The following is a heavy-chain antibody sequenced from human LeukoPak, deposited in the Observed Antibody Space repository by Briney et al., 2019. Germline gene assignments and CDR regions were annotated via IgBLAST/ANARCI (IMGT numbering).Heavy chain of an antibody. CDR1: GFTFSSYA. D-gene: IGHD2-2*02. J-gene: IGHJ4*02. V-gene: IGHV3-23*01. CDR3: TREGCGATSCYTNDY. CDR2: ISGSGGST. Sequence: PGGSLRLSCAASGFTFSSYAMSWVRQAPGKGLEWVSAISGSGGSTYYADSVKGRFTISRDNSKNTLYLQMNSLRAEDTAVYYCTREGCGATSCYTNDYWGQGTLVTVSS.